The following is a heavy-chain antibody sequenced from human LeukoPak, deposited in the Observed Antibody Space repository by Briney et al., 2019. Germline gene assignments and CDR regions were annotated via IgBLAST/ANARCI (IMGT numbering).Heavy chain of an antibody. CDR3: ARATTLMVASPFDY. CDR2: ISTYNGNT. J-gene: IGHJ4*02. Sequence: ASVKVSCKASGYIFTNYAINWVRQAPGQGLEWMGWISTYNGNTKYAQSLQGRASMTTDTSTNTAYMEIRSLKSDDTAIYYCARATTLMVASPFDYWGQGSLVIVSS. CDR1: GYIFTNYA. D-gene: IGHD5-12*01. V-gene: IGHV1-18*01.